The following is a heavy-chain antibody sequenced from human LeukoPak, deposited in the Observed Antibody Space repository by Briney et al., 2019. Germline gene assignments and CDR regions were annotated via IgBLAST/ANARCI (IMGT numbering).Heavy chain of an antibody. V-gene: IGHV4-59*01. CDR1: GGSISSYY. D-gene: IGHD6-13*01. CDR3: ARGGHSSSWYGYYYMDV. Sequence: SETLSLTCTVSGGSISSYYWSWIRQPPGKGLEWIGYIYYSGSTNYNPSLKSRVAISVDTSKNQFSLKLSSVTAADTALYYCARGGHSSSWYGYYYMDVWGKGTTVTVSS. CDR2: IYYSGST. J-gene: IGHJ6*03.